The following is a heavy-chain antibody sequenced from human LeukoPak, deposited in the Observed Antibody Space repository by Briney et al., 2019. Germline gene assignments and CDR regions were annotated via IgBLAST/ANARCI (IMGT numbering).Heavy chain of an antibody. V-gene: IGHV3-11*04. Sequence: GGSLRLSCAASGFTFIDYYMSWIRQAPGKALEWVSYISSSASTIYYADSVKGRFTISRDNAKNSLYPQMNSLRAEDTAVYYCAREPSRGDYWGQGTLVTVSS. D-gene: IGHD1-26*01. CDR3: AREPSRGDY. CDR1: GFTFIDYY. J-gene: IGHJ4*02. CDR2: ISSSASTI.